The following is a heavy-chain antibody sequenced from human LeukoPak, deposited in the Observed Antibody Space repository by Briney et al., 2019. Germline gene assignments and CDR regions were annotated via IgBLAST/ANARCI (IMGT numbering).Heavy chain of an antibody. CDR1: GGSISSGGYY. J-gene: IGHJ4*02. V-gene: IGHV4-31*03. D-gene: IGHD3-22*01. CDR2: IYYSGST. CDR3: ASGGLDSSGSTVDY. Sequence: SETLSLTCTVSGGSISSGGYYWGWIRQHAGKGLEWIGYIYYSGSTYYNPSLKSRVTISVDTSKNQFSLKLSSVTAADTAVYYCASGGLDSSGSTVDYWGQGTLVTVSS.